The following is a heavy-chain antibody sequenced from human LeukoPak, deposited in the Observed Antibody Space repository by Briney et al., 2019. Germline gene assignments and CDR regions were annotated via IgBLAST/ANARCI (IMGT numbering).Heavy chain of an antibody. J-gene: IGHJ4*02. Sequence: GGSLRLSCAASGFTFSSYSMNWVRQAPGKGLEWVSSISSSSSYIYYADSVKGRFTISRDNAKNSLYLQMNSLRAEDTAVYYCARDLCGGDCYSVYYFDYWGQGTLDTVSS. CDR1: GFTFSSYS. D-gene: IGHD2-21*02. CDR3: ARDLCGGDCYSVYYFDY. V-gene: IGHV3-21*01. CDR2: ISSSSSYI.